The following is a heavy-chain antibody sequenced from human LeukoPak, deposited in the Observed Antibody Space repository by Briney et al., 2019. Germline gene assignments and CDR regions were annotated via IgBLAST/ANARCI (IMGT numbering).Heavy chain of an antibody. V-gene: IGHV3-23*01. CDR3: ARRDYYDSSGYSPLFDY. CDR2: MSGNGGTT. CDR1: GFTFSAYA. J-gene: IGHJ4*02. Sequence: GGSLRLSCAASGFTFSAYAMSWVRQAPGKGLEWVSGMSGNGGTTYYADSVEGRFTISRDNSKNTLYLQMNSLRAEDTAVYYCARRDYYDSSGYSPLFDYWGQGTLVTVSS. D-gene: IGHD3-22*01.